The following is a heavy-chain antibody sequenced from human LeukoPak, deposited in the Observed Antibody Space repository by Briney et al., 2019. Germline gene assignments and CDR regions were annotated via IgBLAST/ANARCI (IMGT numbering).Heavy chain of an antibody. CDR2: IIPMFDMA. CDR1: GGTFSSYA. Sequence: PEASVKVSCKASGGTFSSYAISWVRQAPGQGLEWMGRIIPMFDMANSTQKFQGRVTMTADKSTSTAYLELSSLTSEDTAVYYCARAPAGMDVWGQGTTVTVSS. J-gene: IGHJ6*02. CDR3: ARAPAGMDV. V-gene: IGHV1-69*04.